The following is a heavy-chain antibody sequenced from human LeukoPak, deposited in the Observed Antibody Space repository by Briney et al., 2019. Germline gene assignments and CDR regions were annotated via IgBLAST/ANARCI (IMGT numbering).Heavy chain of an antibody. V-gene: IGHV3-23*01. CDR2: ISGSGGST. Sequence: EGSLRLSCAASGFTSSSYAMSWVRQAPGKGLEWVSAISGSGGSTYYADSVKGRFTISRDNSKNTLYLRMNSLRAEDTAVYYCAKILYGQLVPSFDYWGQGTLVTVSS. CDR3: AKILYGQLVPSFDY. D-gene: IGHD6-13*01. J-gene: IGHJ4*02. CDR1: GFTSSSYA.